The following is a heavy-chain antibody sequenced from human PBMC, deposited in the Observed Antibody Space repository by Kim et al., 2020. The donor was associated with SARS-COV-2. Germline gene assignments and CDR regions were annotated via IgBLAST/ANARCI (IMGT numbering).Heavy chain of an antibody. CDR2: ISYDGSNK. V-gene: IGHV3-30*18. CDR3: AKDHRIAVAGNPFFDY. CDR1: GFTFSSYG. J-gene: IGHJ4*02. D-gene: IGHD6-19*01. Sequence: GGSLRLSCAASGFTFSSYGMHWVRQAPGKGLEWVAVISYDGSNKYYADSVKGRFTISRDNSKNTLYLQMNSLRAEDTAVYYCAKDHRIAVAGNPFFDYWGQGTLVTVSS.